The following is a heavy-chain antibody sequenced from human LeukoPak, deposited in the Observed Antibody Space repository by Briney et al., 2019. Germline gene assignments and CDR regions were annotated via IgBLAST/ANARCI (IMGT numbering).Heavy chain of an antibody. Sequence: SVKVTCKASGGTFSSYAISWVRQAPGQGLEWMGGIIPIFGTANYAQKFQGRVTITTDESTSTAYMELSSLRSEDTAVYYCARDQGSGYYDSSGYYWFDPWGQGTLVTVSS. CDR2: IIPIFGTA. CDR1: GGTFSSYA. CDR3: ARDQGSGYYDSSGYYWFDP. J-gene: IGHJ5*02. D-gene: IGHD3-22*01. V-gene: IGHV1-69*05.